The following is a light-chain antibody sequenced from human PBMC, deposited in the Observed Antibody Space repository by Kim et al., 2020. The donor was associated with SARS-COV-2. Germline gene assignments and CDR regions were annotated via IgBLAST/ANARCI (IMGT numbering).Light chain of an antibody. Sequence: LSLSPGERATLSCRASQSVDNRYVAWYQQKPGQAIRLVIYAASSRATGIPDRFSGSGSGTDFTLTISRLEPEDFAVYYCQQYGSPPTTFGQGTKLEI. J-gene: IGKJ2*01. V-gene: IGKV3-20*01. CDR3: QQYGSPPTT. CDR1: QSVDNRY. CDR2: AAS.